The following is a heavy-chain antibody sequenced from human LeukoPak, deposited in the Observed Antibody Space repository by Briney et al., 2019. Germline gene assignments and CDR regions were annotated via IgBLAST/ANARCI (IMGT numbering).Heavy chain of an antibody. Sequence: GGSLRLSCAASGVNFSDSEMNWVRQAPGKGLEWVTYISSSGTTIYYADSVKGRFTISRDNAKNSLYLQMNSLRAEDTAVYYCARGVPTGYYTSCYDYWGQGTLVTVSS. D-gene: IGHD3/OR15-3a*01. J-gene: IGHJ4*02. V-gene: IGHV3-48*03. CDR3: ARGVPTGYYTSCYDY. CDR2: ISSSGTTI. CDR1: GVNFSDSE.